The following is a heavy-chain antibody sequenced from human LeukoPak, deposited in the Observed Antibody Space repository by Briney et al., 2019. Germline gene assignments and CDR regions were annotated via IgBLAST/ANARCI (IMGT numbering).Heavy chain of an antibody. J-gene: IGHJ5*02. CDR1: GFTFDDYA. V-gene: IGHV3-9*01. D-gene: IGHD2-15*01. CDR2: ISWNSGSI. CDR3: AKSYQLLPAWFDP. Sequence: GGSLRLSCAASGFTFDDYAMHWVRQAPGKGLEWVSGISWNSGSIGYADSVKGRFTISRDNAKNSLYLQMNSLRAEDTALYCCAKSYQLLPAWFDPWGQGTLVTVSS.